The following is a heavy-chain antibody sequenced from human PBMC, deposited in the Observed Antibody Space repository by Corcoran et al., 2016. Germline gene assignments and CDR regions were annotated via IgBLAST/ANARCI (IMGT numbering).Heavy chain of an antibody. J-gene: IGHJ4*02. CDR3: ARLCGGDCPSQQFDY. Sequence: QLQLQESGPGLVKPSETLSLTCTVSGGSISSSSYYWGWIRQPPGKGLEWIGSIYYSGSTYYNPSLKSRVTISVDTSKNQFSLKLSSVTAADTAVYYCARLCGGDCPSQQFDYWGQGTLVTVSS. D-gene: IGHD2-21*02. V-gene: IGHV4-39*07. CDR2: IYYSGST. CDR1: GGSISSSSYY.